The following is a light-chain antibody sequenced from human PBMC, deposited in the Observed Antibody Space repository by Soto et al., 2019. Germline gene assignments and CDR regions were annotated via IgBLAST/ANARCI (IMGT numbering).Light chain of an antibody. CDR1: SSDIGGYNF. CDR3: SSYTTADTVI. V-gene: IGLV2-14*03. CDR2: DVN. J-gene: IGLJ2*01. Sequence: QSALTQPASMSGSPGQSITISCTGTSSDIGGYNFVSWYQRHPGKGPKLLIFDVNFRPSGVSNRFSGSKSENTASLTISGLQPEDEAAYYCSSYTTADTVIFGGGTKLTVL.